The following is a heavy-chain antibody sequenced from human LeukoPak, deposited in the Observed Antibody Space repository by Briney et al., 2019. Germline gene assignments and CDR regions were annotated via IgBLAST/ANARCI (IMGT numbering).Heavy chain of an antibody. D-gene: IGHD7-27*01. J-gene: IGHJ4*02. Sequence: GESLRISCKGSVYTFTSYWIGWVRQMPGKGLEWMGSVYPGDSDTRYSPSFQGQVTISADKSISTAYLQWSSLEASDTAMYYCARRLGITYFDYWGQGTLVTVSS. CDR1: VYTFTSYW. CDR2: VYPGDSDT. V-gene: IGHV5-51*01. CDR3: ARRLGITYFDY.